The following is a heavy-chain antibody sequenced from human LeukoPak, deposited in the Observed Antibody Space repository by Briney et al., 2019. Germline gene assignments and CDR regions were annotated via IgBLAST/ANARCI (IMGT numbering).Heavy chain of an antibody. D-gene: IGHD6-6*01. CDR3: ARDLPPPASLDY. V-gene: IGHV3-21*01. J-gene: IGHJ4*02. Sequence: PGGSLRLSCAASGFTFSSYSMNWVRQAPGKGLEWVSSISSSSSYIYYADSVKGRFTISRDNAKNSLYLQMNSLRAEDTAVYYCARDLPPPASLDYWGQGTLVTVSS. CDR2: ISSSSSYI. CDR1: GFTFSSYS.